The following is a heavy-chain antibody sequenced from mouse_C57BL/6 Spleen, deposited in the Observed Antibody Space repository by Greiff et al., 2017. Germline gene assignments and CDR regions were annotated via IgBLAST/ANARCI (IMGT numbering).Heavy chain of an antibody. J-gene: IGHJ3*01. CDR2: IDPEDGET. CDR3: ALYDYDGFAY. CDR1: GFNIKDYY. V-gene: IGHV14-2*01. Sequence: VQLQQSGAELVKPGASVKLSCTASGFNIKDYYMHWVKQRPEQGLEWIGRIDPEDGETKYAPKFPGKATITADTSSNTAYLQLSSLTSEDTAVYYCALYDYDGFAYWGQGTLVTVSA. D-gene: IGHD2-4*01.